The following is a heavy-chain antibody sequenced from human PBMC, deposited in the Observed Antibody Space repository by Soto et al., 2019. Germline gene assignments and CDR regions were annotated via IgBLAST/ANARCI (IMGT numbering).Heavy chain of an antibody. CDR3: ARGPSAAAPLSDWFFDL. CDR1: GFTFSGYS. CDR2: ISSSSLNK. D-gene: IGHD2-2*01. J-gene: IGHJ2*01. Sequence: EVQLVESGGSLVLPGGSLRLSCAASGFTFSGYSMNWVRQAPGKGLEWVSYISSSSLNKYYPDTVKGRFTISRHNAKNSLYLQMNSLRDEDTAVYYCARGPSAAAPLSDWFFDLWGRGTLVSVSS. V-gene: IGHV3-48*02.